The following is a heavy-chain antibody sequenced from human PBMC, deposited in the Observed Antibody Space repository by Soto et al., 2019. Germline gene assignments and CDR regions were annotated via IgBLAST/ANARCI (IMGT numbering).Heavy chain of an antibody. V-gene: IGHV4-30-4*01. J-gene: IGHJ4*02. CDR2: ISYSGST. CDR1: GGSISSGNYY. D-gene: IGHD2-15*01. CDR3: ATLGTPATGLYFFDY. Sequence: QVQLQESGPGLVKPSQTLSLTCTVSGGSISSGNYYWSWIRQPPGKGLEWIGFISYSGSTYYSTSLQSRVTISVDTSTSQFSLHLSFVSAAAPAVYYCATLGTPATGLYFFDYWGQGSLVTVSS.